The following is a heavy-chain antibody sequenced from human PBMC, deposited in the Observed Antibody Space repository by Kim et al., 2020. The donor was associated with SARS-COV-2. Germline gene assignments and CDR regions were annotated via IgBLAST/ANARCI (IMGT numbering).Heavy chain of an antibody. J-gene: IGHJ3*02. CDR3: ARERGYCTNGVCYMSAFDI. V-gene: IGHV3-30*07. Sequence: GRFTITRDNSKNTLYLQMNSLRAEDTAVYYCARERGYCTNGVCYMSAFDIWGQGTMVTVSS. D-gene: IGHD2-8*01.